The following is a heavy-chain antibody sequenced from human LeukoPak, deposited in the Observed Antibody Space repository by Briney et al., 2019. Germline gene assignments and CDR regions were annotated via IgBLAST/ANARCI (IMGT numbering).Heavy chain of an antibody. CDR3: ARDRITMIVGGNWFDP. J-gene: IGHJ5*02. CDR1: DYTLTSYG. Sequence: ASVKVSCKASDYTLTSYGISWVRQAPGQGLEWMGWISAYNGNTNYAQKLQGRVTMTTDTSTSTAYMELRSLRSDDTAVYYCARDRITMIVGGNWFDPWGQGTLVTVSS. D-gene: IGHD3-22*01. V-gene: IGHV1-18*01. CDR2: ISAYNGNT.